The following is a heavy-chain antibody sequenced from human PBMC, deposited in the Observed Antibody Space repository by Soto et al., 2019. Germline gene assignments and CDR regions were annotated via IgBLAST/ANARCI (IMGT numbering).Heavy chain of an antibody. Sequence: LILSCAAFGCTFRHDALCRDRKAPGKGLEWVSAISGSGGGTYYADSVKGRFTISRDNSKNTLYLQMNSLRAEDTAVYYCAKPMEGWGQGITGTGFS. CDR2: ISGSGGGT. J-gene: IGHJ6*02. CDR1: GCTFRHDA. V-gene: IGHV3-23*01. CDR3: AKPMEG.